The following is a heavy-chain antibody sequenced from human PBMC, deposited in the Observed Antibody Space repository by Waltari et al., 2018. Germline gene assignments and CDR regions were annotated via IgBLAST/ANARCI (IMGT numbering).Heavy chain of an antibody. D-gene: IGHD1-26*01. CDR3: ARVRQLVGSSYFDY. V-gene: IGHV1-69*02. J-gene: IGHJ4*02. CDR1: GGTFSSYT. CDR2: IIPILGIA. Sequence: QVQLVQSGAEVKKPGSSVKVSCKASGGTFSSYTISWVRQAPGQGLEWMGRIIPILGIANDAQKFQGRVTITADKSTSTAYMELSSLRSEDTAVYYCARVRQLVGSSYFDYWGQGTLVTVSS.